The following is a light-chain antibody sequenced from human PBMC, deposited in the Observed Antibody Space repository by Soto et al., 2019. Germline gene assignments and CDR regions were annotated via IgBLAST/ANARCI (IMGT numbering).Light chain of an antibody. CDR1: QSISTW. Sequence: DIQMTPSPSTLSASVGDRATITCRANQSISTWLAWYQQKPGKAPKLLIYDASTLESGVPSRFSGSGFGTEFTLTISSLQPDDFATYYCQHYDSYSATFGQGTKVDI. CDR2: DAS. V-gene: IGKV1-5*01. CDR3: QHYDSYSAT. J-gene: IGKJ1*01.